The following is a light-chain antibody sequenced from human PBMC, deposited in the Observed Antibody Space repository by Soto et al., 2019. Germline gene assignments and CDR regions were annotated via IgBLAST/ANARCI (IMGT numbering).Light chain of an antibody. Sequence: DIHMTQSPSTLSASVVDRVPITCRASQSVSYWLAWYQQKPGKAPKLLIHDASSLESGVPSRFRGGGSGQEFTLTISGLQPDDFATYYCQQYGFSFGPGTKVEMK. V-gene: IGKV1-5*01. J-gene: IGKJ3*01. CDR1: QSVSYW. CDR3: QQYGFS. CDR2: DAS.